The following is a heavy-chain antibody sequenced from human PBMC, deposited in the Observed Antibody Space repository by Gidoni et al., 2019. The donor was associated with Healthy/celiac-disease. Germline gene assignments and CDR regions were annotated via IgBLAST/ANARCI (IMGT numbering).Heavy chain of an antibody. CDR1: GGSIRSRSYY. D-gene: IGHD3-16*01. Sequence: QLQLQESGPGLVKPSETLSLTCTVSGGSIRSRSYYWGWIRQPPGKGLEWIGSIYYSGSTYYNPSLKSRVTISVDTSKNQFSLKLSSVTAADTAVYYCARLPRLITTSGVYWGQGTLVTVSS. J-gene: IGHJ4*02. CDR3: ARLPRLITTSGVY. CDR2: IYYSGST. V-gene: IGHV4-39*01.